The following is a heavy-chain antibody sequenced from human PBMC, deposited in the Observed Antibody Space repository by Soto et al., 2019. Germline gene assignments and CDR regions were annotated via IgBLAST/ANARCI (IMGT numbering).Heavy chain of an antibody. CDR2: ISWDGGST. CDR3: AKAIIPAANIRPILELYYYYGMDV. Sequence: EVQLVESGGVVVQPGGSLRLSCAASGFTFDDYAMHWVRQAPGKGLEWVSLISWDGGSTYYTDSVKGRFTISRDNSKNSLYLQMNSLRAEDTALYYCAKAIIPAANIRPILELYYYYGMDVWGQGTTVTVSS. CDR1: GFTFDDYA. V-gene: IGHV3-43D*04. D-gene: IGHD2-2*01. J-gene: IGHJ6*02.